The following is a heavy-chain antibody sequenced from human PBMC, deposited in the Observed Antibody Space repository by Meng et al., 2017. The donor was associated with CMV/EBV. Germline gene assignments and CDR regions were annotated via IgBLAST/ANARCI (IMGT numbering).Heavy chain of an antibody. CDR3: ARDLYADFLSGYYFYYGMDV. Sequence: ASVKVSCKASGYTFTGYYMHWVRQAPGQGLEWMGWINPNSGGTNYAQKFQGRVTMTRDTSISTAYMELSRLRTDDTAVYYCARDLYADFLSGYYFYYGMDVWGQGTTVTVSS. CDR1: GYTFTGYY. V-gene: IGHV1-2*02. D-gene: IGHD3-3*01. J-gene: IGHJ6*02. CDR2: INPNSGGT.